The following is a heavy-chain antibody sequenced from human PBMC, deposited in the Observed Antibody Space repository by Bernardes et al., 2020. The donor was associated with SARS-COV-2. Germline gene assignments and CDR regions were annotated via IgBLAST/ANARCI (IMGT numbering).Heavy chain of an antibody. CDR3: ARDQSYFLGSQFLARPDR. CDR1: GFTFRSYW. V-gene: IGHV3-7*01. Sequence: GGSLRLSCAASGFTFRSYWLTWVRQAPGKGLEWVANIKEDGSEKYYVDSVKGRFTISRDNAKNSLYLQMNSLRAEDTAVYYCARDQSYFLGSQFLARPDRWGLGTLVTVSS. CDR2: IKEDGSEK. J-gene: IGHJ4*02. D-gene: IGHD3-3*01.